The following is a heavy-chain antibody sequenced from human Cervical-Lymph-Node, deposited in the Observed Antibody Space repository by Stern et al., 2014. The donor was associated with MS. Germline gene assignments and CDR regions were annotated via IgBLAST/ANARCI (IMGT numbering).Heavy chain of an antibody. CDR2: ISYDGSNK. V-gene: IGHV3-30*18. CDR3: AKGGWQQLGGL. Sequence: VQLVESGGGVVQPGRSLRLSCAASGFTFSSYGMHWVRQAPGKGLEWVAVISYDGSNKYYADSVKGRFTISRDNSKNTLYLQMNSLRAEDTAVYYCAKGGWQQLGGLWGQGTLVTVSS. D-gene: IGHD6-13*01. J-gene: IGHJ4*02. CDR1: GFTFSSYG.